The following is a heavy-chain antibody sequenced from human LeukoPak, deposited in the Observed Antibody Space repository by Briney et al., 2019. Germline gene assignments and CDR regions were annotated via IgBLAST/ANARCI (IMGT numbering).Heavy chain of an antibody. CDR2: ISSSSSYI. Sequence: GGSLRLSCAASGFTFSSYSMNWVRQAPGKGLEWVSSISSSSSYIYYADSVKGRFTISRDNAKNSLYLQMNSLRAEDTAVYYCARDEGSGLWQFDYWGQGTLVTVSS. V-gene: IGHV3-21*01. CDR1: GFTFSSYS. D-gene: IGHD3-10*01. CDR3: ARDEGSGLWQFDY. J-gene: IGHJ4*02.